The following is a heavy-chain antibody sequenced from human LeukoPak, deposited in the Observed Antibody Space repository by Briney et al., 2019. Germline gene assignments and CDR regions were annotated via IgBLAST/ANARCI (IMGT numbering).Heavy chain of an antibody. CDR3: VVWLGELLHFDY. V-gene: IGHV4-39*01. D-gene: IGHD3-10*01. CDR1: GGSISSRSYY. CDR2: IYYSGST. Sequence: SETLSLTCTVSGGSISSRSYYWGWIRQPPGKGLEWIGSIYYSGSTYHNPSLKSRVTISVDTSKNQFSLKLSSVTAADTAVYYCVVWLGELLHFDYWGQGTLVTVSS. J-gene: IGHJ4*02.